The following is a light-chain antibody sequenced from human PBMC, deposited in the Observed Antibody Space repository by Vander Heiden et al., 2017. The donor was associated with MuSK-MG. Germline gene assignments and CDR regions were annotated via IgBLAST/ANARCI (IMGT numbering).Light chain of an antibody. V-gene: IGKV3-20*01. CDR1: QSVSSSY. CDR2: GAS. Sequence: EIVLTQSPGTLSLSPGERATLSCRASQSVSSSYLAWDQQKPGQAPRLLIYGASSRDTGIQDRFSGSGSGTDFTLTSRLEPEDFAVYYWQQYSSSGSFGQGTKLEIK. CDR3: QQYSSSGS. J-gene: IGKJ2*01.